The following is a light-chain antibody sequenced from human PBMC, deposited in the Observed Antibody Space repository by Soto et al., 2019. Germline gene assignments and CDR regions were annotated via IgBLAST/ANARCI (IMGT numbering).Light chain of an antibody. CDR1: QSISSW. CDR3: QQYNSCLYT. CDR2: DAS. J-gene: IGKJ2*01. Sequence: DIQMTQSPSTLSASVGDRVTITCRASQSISSWLAWYQQKPGKAPKLLIYDASSLESGVPSRFSGSGSGTEFTLTISSLQPDDFATYYCQQYNSCLYTFVQGTKLEIK. V-gene: IGKV1-5*01.